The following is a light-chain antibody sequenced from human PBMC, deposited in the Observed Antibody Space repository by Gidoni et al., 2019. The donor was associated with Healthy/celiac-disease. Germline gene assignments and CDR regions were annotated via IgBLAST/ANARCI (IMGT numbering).Light chain of an antibody. CDR2: KVS. CDR3: SSYTSSSTLGVV. V-gene: IGLV2-14*01. CDR1: SSDVGGYNY. Sequence: QSALTQPASVSGSPGQSITISCTGTSSDVGGYNYVSWYQQHPGKAPKLMIYKVSNRPSGVPDRFSGSKSGNTASLTISGLQAEDEADYYCSSYTSSSTLGVVFGGGTKLTVL. J-gene: IGLJ2*01.